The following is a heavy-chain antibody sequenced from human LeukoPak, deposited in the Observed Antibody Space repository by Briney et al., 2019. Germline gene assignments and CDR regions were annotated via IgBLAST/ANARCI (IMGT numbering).Heavy chain of an antibody. D-gene: IGHD6-6*01. J-gene: IGHJ5*02. CDR3: ARVPYKGRPESEQLVNHWFDP. V-gene: IGHV4-34*01. Sequence: PSETLSLTCAVYGESFSGYYWSWIRQPPGKGLEWIGEINHSGSTNYNPSLKSRVTISVDTSKNQFSLKLSSVTAADTAVYYCARVPYKGRPESEQLVNHWFDPWGQGTLVTVSS. CDR1: GESFSGYY. CDR2: INHSGST.